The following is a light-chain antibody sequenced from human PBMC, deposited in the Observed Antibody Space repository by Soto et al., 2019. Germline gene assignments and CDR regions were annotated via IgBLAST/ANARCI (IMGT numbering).Light chain of an antibody. V-gene: IGLV1-40*01. CDR3: QSYDSSLSGSRV. CDR2: GNS. CDR1: SSNIGADYG. J-gene: IGLJ1*01. Sequence: QSVLTQPPAVSGAPGQRVTISCTGSSSNIGADYGVHWYQQLPGTAPKLLIYGNSNRPSGVPDRFSGSKSGTSASLAITGLQAEDEADYYCQSYDSSLSGSRVFGTGTKLTVL.